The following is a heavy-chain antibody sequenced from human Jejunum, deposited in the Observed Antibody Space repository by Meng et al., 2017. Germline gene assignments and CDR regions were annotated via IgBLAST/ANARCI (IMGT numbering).Heavy chain of an antibody. CDR2: VLSKTDGGTT. CDR3: ATELYDSSREAY. J-gene: IGHJ4*02. D-gene: IGHD3-22*01. V-gene: IGHV3-15*01. CDR1: GFTFTNAW. Sequence: GESLKTSCAASGFTFTNAWMSWVRQAPGKGLEWVGRVLSKTDGGTTGYAALVKGRFTISRDDSKNTLYLQMNSLKTEDTAVYYYATELYDSSREAYWGQGTLVTVSS.